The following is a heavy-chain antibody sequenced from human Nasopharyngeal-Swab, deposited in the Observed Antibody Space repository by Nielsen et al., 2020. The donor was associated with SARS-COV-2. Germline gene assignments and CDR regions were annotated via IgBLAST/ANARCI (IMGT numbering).Heavy chain of an antibody. CDR2: LNQDGSET. J-gene: IGHJ6*02. CDR1: GFTFSSYS. V-gene: IGHV3-7*04. Sequence: GESLKISCAASGFTFSSYSMNWVRQAPGKGLEWVASLNQDGSETYYVDSVKGRLTISRDNGKNSVYLQMNRLRVEETAVYYCARGHYAMDVWGQGITVTVSS. CDR3: ARGHYAMDV.